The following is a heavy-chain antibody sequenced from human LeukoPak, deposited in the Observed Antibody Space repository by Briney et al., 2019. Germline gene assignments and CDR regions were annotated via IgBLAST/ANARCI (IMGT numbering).Heavy chain of an antibody. V-gene: IGHV4-38-2*02. D-gene: IGHD3-10*01. J-gene: IGHJ4*02. Sequence: SETLSLTCTVSGYSISSGYYWGWIRQPPGKGLEWIGSLYHSGSTNYNPSLKSRVTISVDTSKNQFSLKLSSVTAADTAVYYCARRYYYGSGSSRGSSNFDYWGQGTLVTVSS. CDR3: ARRYYYGSGSSRGSSNFDY. CDR2: LYHSGST. CDR1: GYSISSGYY.